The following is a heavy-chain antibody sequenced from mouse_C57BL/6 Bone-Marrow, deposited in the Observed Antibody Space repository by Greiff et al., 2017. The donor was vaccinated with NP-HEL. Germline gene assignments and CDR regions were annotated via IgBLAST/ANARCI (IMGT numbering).Heavy chain of an antibody. V-gene: IGHV1-69*01. D-gene: IGHD6-1*01. CDR3: AREGHSFRRNFDY. J-gene: IGHJ2*01. CDR1: GYTFTSYW. Sequence: VQLQESGAELVMPGASVKLSCKASGYTFTSYWMHWVKQRPGQGLEWIGEIDPSDSYTNYNQKFKGKSTLTVDKSSSTAYMQLSGLTSEDSAVYYCAREGHSFRRNFDYWGQGTTLTVSS. CDR2: IDPSDSYT.